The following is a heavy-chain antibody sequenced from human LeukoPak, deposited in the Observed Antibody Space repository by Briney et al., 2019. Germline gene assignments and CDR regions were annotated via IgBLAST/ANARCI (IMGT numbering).Heavy chain of an antibody. D-gene: IGHD1-26*01. CDR1: GFTVSSNY. Sequence: GGSLRLSCAASGFTVSSNYINWVRQAPGKGLEWVSVIYSGGSTYYADSVKGRFTISRDNFKNTVYLQMNSLRAEDTAVYYCAREPDSGSYYVQYWYFDLWGRGTQVTVSS. J-gene: IGHJ2*01. CDR3: AREPDSGSYYVQYWYFDL. CDR2: IYSGGST. V-gene: IGHV3-66*01.